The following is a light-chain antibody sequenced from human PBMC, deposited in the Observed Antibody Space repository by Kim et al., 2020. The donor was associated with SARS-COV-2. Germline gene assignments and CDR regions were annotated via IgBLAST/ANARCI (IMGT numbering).Light chain of an antibody. J-gene: IGLJ2*01. CDR2: ETS. V-gene: IGLV7-46*01. CDR1: PGAVTSGHC. Sequence: PGGTVTLTGGASPGAVTSGHCPCWFQQKPGQAPRTLIYETSNTYSWTPGRFSGSLLGAKAALTLSRAQPEDEADYYCFLSYTGTVIFGGGTQLTVL. CDR3: FLSYTGTVI.